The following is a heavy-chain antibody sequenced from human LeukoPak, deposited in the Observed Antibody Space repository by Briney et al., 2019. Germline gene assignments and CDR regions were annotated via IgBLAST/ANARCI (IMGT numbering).Heavy chain of an antibody. CDR1: GFTFSRYS. D-gene: IGHD3-16*01. CDR2: ITSSSSSTYR. CDR3: ARDLGVISGMDV. V-gene: IGHV3-21*01. Sequence: PGGTLRLSCAASGFTFSRYSMNWVRQAPGKGLEWVSSITSSSSSTYRYYADSVKGRFTVSRDNAKNSLYLQMNSLRAEDTAVYYCARDLGVISGMDVWGQGTAVTVSS. J-gene: IGHJ6*02.